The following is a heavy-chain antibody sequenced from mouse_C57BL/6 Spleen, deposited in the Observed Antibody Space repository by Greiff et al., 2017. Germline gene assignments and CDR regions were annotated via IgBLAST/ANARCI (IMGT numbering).Heavy chain of an antibody. J-gene: IGHJ4*01. CDR2: IDPEDGET. CDR1: GFNIKDYY. V-gene: IGHV14-2*01. Sequence: VQLQQSGAELVKPGASVKLSCTASGFNIKDYYMHWVKQRTEQGLEWIGRIDPEDGETKYAPKFQGKATITADTSSNTAYLQLSSLTSDDTAVYYCATITTVVDGDYYAMDYWGQGTSVTVSS. D-gene: IGHD1-1*01. CDR3: ATITTVVDGDYYAMDY.